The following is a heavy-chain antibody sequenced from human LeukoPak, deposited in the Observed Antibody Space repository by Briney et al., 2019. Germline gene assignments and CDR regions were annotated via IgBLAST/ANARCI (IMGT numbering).Heavy chain of an antibody. J-gene: IGHJ6*02. CDR1: GFTFSSYA. D-gene: IGHD2-2*01. CDR2: ISYDGSNK. Sequence: GGSLRLSCAASGFTFSSYAMHWVRQAPGKGLEWVAVISYDGSNKYYADSVKGRFTISRDNAKDSLYLQMNSLRAEDTAVYYCASLSSTTYYYYGMDVWGQGTTDTVSS. CDR3: ASLSSTTYYYYGMDV. V-gene: IGHV3-30-3*01.